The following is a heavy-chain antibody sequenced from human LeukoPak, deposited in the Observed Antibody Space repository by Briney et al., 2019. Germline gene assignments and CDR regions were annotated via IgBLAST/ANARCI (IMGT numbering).Heavy chain of an antibody. CDR2: INPNSGGT. CDR3: AREFVNYDSSGYSAINDY. D-gene: IGHD3-22*01. J-gene: IGHJ4*02. Sequence: GASVKVSCKASGYTFTSYDINWVRQATGQGLEWMGWINPNSGGTNYAQKFQGRVTMTRDTSISTAYMELSRLRSDDTAVYYCAREFVNYDSSGYSAINDYWGQGTLVTVSS. V-gene: IGHV1-2*02. CDR1: GYTFTSYD.